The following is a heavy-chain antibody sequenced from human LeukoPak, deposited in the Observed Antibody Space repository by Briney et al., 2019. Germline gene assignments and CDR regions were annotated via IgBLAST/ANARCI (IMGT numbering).Heavy chain of an antibody. V-gene: IGHV4-59*05. CDR3: AGGVSSGWYGGSYYYYGMDV. CDR2: IYYSGST. D-gene: IGHD6-19*01. J-gene: IGHJ6*02. CDR1: GGSINSYY. Sequence: SETLSLTCIVSGGSINSYYWSWIRQPPGKGLEWIGSIYYSGSTYYNPSLKSRVTISVDTSKNQFSLKLSSVTAADTAVYYCAGGVSSGWYGGSYYYYGMDVWGQGTTVTVSS.